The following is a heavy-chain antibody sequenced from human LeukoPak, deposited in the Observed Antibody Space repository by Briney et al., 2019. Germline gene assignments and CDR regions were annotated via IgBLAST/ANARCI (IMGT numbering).Heavy chain of an antibody. Sequence: GGSLRLSCAASGFTFSSYAMHWVRQAPGKGLEWVAVISYDGSNKYYADSVKGRFTISRDNAKNSLYLQMNSLRAEDTAVYYCARDSIPYYDFWSGPTGDVWGKGTTVTVSS. D-gene: IGHD3-3*01. CDR1: GFTFSSYA. CDR2: ISYDGSNK. V-gene: IGHV3-30-3*01. J-gene: IGHJ6*04. CDR3: ARDSIPYYDFWSGPTGDV.